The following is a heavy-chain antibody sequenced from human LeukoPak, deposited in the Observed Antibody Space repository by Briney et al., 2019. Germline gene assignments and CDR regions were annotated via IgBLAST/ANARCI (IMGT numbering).Heavy chain of an antibody. CDR3: ARRKGVGAFDI. Sequence: SQTLSLTCTVSGGSISSYYWSWIRQPPGKGLEWIGYIYYSGSTNYNPSLKSRVTISVDTSKNQFSLKLSSVTAADTAVYYCARRKGVGAFDIWGQGTMVTVSS. D-gene: IGHD2-8*01. J-gene: IGHJ3*02. CDR2: IYYSGST. CDR1: GGSISSYY. V-gene: IGHV4-59*08.